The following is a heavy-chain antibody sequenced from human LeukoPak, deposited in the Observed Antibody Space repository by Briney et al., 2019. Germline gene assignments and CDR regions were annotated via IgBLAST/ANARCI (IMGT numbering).Heavy chain of an antibody. CDR1: GFTFSSYA. J-gene: IGHJ4*02. D-gene: IGHD3-3*01. V-gene: IGHV3-48*04. CDR2: ISSSGSTI. Sequence: QTGGSLRLSCAASGFTFSSYAMHWVRQAPGKGLEWVSYISSSGSTIYYADSVKGRFTISRDNAKNSLYLQMNSLRAEDTAVYYCARDGYDFWSGIDYWGQGTLVTVSS. CDR3: ARDGYDFWSGIDY.